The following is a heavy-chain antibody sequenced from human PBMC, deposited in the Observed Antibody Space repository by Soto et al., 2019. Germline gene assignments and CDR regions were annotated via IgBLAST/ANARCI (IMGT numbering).Heavy chain of an antibody. D-gene: IGHD2-8*01. CDR3: AKDATAVNGVWDPFDM. V-gene: IGHV3-23*01. J-gene: IGHJ3*02. CDR1: VFTFSAYS. CDR2: VGGSDTDK. Sequence: GGSLRLSCGASVFTFSAYSMSWVRQAPGKGLQWVSGVGGSDTDKHYADSVRGRFTVSRDNSKNTLYLQMNSLRADDTAVYYCAKDATAVNGVWDPFDMWGQGTEVTVSS.